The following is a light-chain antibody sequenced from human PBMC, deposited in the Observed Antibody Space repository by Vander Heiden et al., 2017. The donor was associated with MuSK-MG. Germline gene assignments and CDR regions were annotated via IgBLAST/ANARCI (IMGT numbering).Light chain of an antibody. J-gene: IGLJ1*01. Sequence: QSVLTQPPSVSGAPGQRVTISCTGSSSNIGAGYDVHWYQQLPGTAPKLLIYGNSNRPSGVPDRFSGSKSGTSASLAITGLQAEDEADYYCQSYDSSLSGFYVFGTGTKVTVI. CDR2: GNS. CDR1: SSNIGAGYD. CDR3: QSYDSSLSGFYV. V-gene: IGLV1-40*01.